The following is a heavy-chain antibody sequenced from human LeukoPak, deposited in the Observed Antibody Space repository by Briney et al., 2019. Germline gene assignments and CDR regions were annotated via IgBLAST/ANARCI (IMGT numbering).Heavy chain of an antibody. D-gene: IGHD3-10*01. CDR2: IIPIFGTA. V-gene: IGHV1-69*05. Sequence: ASVKVSCKASGGTFSSYAISWVRQAPGQGLEWMGGIIPIFGTANYAQKFQGRVTMTRNTSISTAYTELSSLRSEDTAVYYCARPSSYGSGSYYGYWGQGTLVTVSS. J-gene: IGHJ4*02. CDR3: ARPSSYGSGSYYGY. CDR1: GGTFSSYA.